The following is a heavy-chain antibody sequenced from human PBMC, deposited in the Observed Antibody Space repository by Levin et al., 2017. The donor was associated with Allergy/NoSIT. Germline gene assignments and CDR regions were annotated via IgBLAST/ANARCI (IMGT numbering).Heavy chain of an antibody. V-gene: IGHV2-70*01. D-gene: IGHD5/OR15-5a*01. CDR2: IEWDDDK. Sequence: SGPTLVKPTQTLTLTCTFSGFSLSTSGMCVTWIRQPPGKALEWLALIEWDDDKYYSTSLKTRLTISKGTSKNQVVLTMTNMDPVDTATYYCARVNRVVSTDDYFDDWGQGTLVTVSS. CDR3: ARVNRVVSTDDYFDD. J-gene: IGHJ4*02. CDR1: GFSLSTSGMC.